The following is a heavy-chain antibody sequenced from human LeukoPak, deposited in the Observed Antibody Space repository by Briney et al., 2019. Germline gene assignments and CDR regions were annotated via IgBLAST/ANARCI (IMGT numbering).Heavy chain of an antibody. D-gene: IGHD2-15*01. CDR3: ARGTGSEAFDI. CDR1: RGTFSKCV. Sequence: SSVNVSCKGCRGTFSKCVISWLRQAPGQGREGMGRIIPILGIANYAQKFQGRVTITADKSTSTAYMELSSLRSEDTAVYYCARGTGSEAFDIWGPGTMVTVSS. V-gene: IGHV1-69*04. CDR2: IIPILGIA. J-gene: IGHJ3*02.